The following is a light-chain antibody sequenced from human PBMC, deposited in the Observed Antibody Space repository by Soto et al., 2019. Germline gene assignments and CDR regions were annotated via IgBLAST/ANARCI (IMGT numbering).Light chain of an antibody. CDR1: QSVSSR. Sequence: VLITQSPAGLSVSPGEIATLSCRASQSVSSRLAWYQQKPGPAPRLLIYGASTRATDMPGTFSGRGSGTEFTLTITSLRPEDFGVYYCQQYRSWPRTFGQGTKVDI. V-gene: IGKV3-15*01. CDR3: QQYRSWPRT. J-gene: IGKJ1*01. CDR2: GAS.